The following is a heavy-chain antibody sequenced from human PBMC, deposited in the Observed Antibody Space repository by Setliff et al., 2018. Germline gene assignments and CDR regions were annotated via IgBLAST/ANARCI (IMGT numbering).Heavy chain of an antibody. CDR3: ARVPYSGYDHLTRYFDY. V-gene: IGHV4-30-4*08. CDR2: IFYSGST. D-gene: IGHD5-12*01. CDR1: GGSISRGDYY. Sequence: TSETLSLTCTVSGGSISRGDYYWSWIRQPPGKGLEWIGYIFYSGSTYYNPSLKSRVTISVDTSKNQFSLKLSSVTAADTAVYYCARVPYSGYDHLTRYFDYWGQGSLVTVSS. J-gene: IGHJ4*02.